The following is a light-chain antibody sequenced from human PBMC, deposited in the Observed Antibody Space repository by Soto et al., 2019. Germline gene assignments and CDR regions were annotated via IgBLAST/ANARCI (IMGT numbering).Light chain of an antibody. V-gene: IGKV3-11*01. J-gene: IGKJ1*01. CDR3: QQSHNWPRT. CDR2: EAS. CDR1: LNVNSY. Sequence: EIVLTQSAGTLSLSAGERATLSWRASLNVNSYLAWYQQRPVQAPRLLISEASNRATGIPARFSGSRSGTDFNLTISSLETEDFAVYYCQQSHNWPRTFGQGTKVDI.